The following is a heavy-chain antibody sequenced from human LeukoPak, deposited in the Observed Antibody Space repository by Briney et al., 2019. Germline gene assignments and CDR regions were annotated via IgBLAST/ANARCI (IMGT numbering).Heavy chain of an antibody. CDR1: GGSISSSSYY. V-gene: IGHV4-39*01. CDR2: IYYSGST. CDR3: FGYDYVWGSYRSLGDY. D-gene: IGHD3-16*02. J-gene: IGHJ4*02. Sequence: PSETLSLTCTVSGGSISSSSYYWGWIRQPPGKGLEWIGSIYYSGSTYYNPSLKSRVTISVDTSKNQFSLKLSSVTAADTAVYNCFGYDYVWGSYRSLGDYWGQGTLVTVSS.